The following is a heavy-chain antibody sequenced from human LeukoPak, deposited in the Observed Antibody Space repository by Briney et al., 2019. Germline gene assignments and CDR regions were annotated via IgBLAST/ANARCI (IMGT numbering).Heavy chain of an antibody. CDR2: INPNSGGT. Sequence: ASVKVSCKASGYTFTGYYMHWVRQAPGQGLEWMGWINPNSGGTNYAQKFQGRVTMTRDTSISTAYMEPSRLRSDDTAVYYCALGYYDIEDYYFDYWGQGTLVTVSS. V-gene: IGHV1-2*02. D-gene: IGHD3-9*01. CDR1: GYTFTGYY. CDR3: ALGYYDIEDYYFDY. J-gene: IGHJ4*02.